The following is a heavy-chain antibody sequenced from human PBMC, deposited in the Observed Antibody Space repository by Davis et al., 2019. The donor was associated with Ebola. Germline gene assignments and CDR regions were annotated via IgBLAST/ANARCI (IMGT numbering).Heavy chain of an antibody. D-gene: IGHD3-10*01. CDR3: NGFRELPYYYYGMDV. CDR2: IYSGGST. V-gene: IGHV3-53*01. J-gene: IGHJ6*02. CDR1: GFTVSSNY. Sequence: GESLKISCAASGFTVSSNYMSWVRQAPGKGLEWVSVIYSGGSTYYADPVKGRFTISRDNSKNTLYLQMNSLRAEDTAVYYCNGFRELPYYYYGMDVWGQGTTVTVSS.